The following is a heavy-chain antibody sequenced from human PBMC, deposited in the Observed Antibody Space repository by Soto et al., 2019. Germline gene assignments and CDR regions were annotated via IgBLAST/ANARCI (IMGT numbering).Heavy chain of an antibody. V-gene: IGHV4-59*01. Sequence: SSETLSLTCTVSGSSISSYYWSWIRQPPGKGLEWIGYIYYSGSTNYNPSLKSRVTISVDTSKNQFSLKLSSVTAADTAVYYCASTRYYYGSGDYYYYYGMDVWGQGTTVTVSS. D-gene: IGHD3-10*01. J-gene: IGHJ6*02. CDR2: IYYSGST. CDR1: GSSISSYY. CDR3: ASTRYYYGSGDYYYYYGMDV.